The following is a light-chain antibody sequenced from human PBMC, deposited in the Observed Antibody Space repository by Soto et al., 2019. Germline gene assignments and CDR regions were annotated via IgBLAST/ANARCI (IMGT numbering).Light chain of an antibody. V-gene: IGLV1-44*01. CDR3: AAWDASLNGLYF. CDR1: SSNIGSNT. CDR2: SNN. Sequence: QSVLTQPPSASGTPGQRVTISCSGSSSNIGSNTVNWYQQLPGTAPKLLIYSNNQRPSGVPDRFSGSKSGTSASLAISGLQSEAEADYSCAAWDASLNGLYFFGTGTKLTVL. J-gene: IGLJ1*01.